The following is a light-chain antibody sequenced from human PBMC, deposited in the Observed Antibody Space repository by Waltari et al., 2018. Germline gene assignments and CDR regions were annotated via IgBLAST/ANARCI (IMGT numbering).Light chain of an antibody. CDR1: NIESKS. Sequence: SYVLTQPPSVSVAPGKPASITWGGNNIESKSVNWYQQQPGQAPILVISYDSDRPSGIPERFSGSNSGNTATLTISRVEAGDEADYYCQVWDANTDPGVFGTGTEVTVL. J-gene: IGLJ1*01. CDR3: QVWDANTDPGV. CDR2: YDS. V-gene: IGLV3-21*04.